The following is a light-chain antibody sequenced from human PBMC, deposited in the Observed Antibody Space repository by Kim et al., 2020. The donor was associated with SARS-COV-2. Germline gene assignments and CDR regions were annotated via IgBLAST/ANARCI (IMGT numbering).Light chain of an antibody. CDR2: AAS. CDR1: QDISKW. Sequence: QMTQSPSAVYASVGDTVTITCRASQDISKWVAWYQQKPGKAPKFLIYAASTLRSGVPSRFSGSGSGTDFTLTINSLQTDDFATYYCQQAASFPLIFGGGTKVEIK. CDR3: QQAASFPLI. V-gene: IGKV1-12*01. J-gene: IGKJ4*01.